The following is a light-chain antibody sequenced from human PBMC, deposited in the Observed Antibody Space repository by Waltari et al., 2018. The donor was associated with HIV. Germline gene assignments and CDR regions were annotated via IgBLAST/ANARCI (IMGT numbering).Light chain of an antibody. CDR2: GAW. CDR3: QQYGDTSVT. CDR1: QTVTTDY. V-gene: IGKV3-20*01. Sequence: EVVLMQSPGTLSLSPGESATLSCRASQTVTTDYFAWYQHKSGQTPRLLIYGAWKRATDIPDRFIGSGSGTDFTLTITRLEPEDFATYYCQQYGDTSVTFGQGTKVEL. J-gene: IGKJ1*01.